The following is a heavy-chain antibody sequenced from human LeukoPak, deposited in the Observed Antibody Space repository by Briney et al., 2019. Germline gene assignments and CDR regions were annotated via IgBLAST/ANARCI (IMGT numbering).Heavy chain of an antibody. V-gene: IGHV1-69*02. D-gene: IGHD4-17*01. CDR1: GGTFSSYT. CDR3: AGGDQGKPNRLDY. CDR2: IIPILGIA. J-gene: IGHJ4*02. Sequence: SVKVSYKASGGTFSSYTISWVRQAPGQGLEWMGRIIPILGIANYAQKFQGRVTITADKSTSTAYMELSSLRSEDTAVYYCAGGDQGKPNRLDYWGQGTLVTVSS.